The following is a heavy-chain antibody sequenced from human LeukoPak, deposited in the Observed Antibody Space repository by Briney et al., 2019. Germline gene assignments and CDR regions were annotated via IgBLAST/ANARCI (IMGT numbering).Heavy chain of an antibody. CDR2: ISSSSSYI. V-gene: IGHV3-21*01. D-gene: IGHD1-26*01. Sequence: PGGSLRLSCAASGFTFSSYSMNWDRQAPGKGLEWVSSISSSSSYIYYADSVKGRFTISRDNAKNSLYLQMNSLRAEDTAVYYCAREEPSSGSYDYWGQGTLVTVSS. CDR3: AREEPSSGSYDY. CDR1: GFTFSSYS. J-gene: IGHJ4*02.